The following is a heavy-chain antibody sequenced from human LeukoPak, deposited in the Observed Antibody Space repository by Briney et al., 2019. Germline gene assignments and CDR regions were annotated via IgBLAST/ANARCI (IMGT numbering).Heavy chain of an antibody. Sequence: SETLSLTCTVSGGSISSYYWSWIRQPPGKGLEWIGEINHSGSTNYNPSLKSRVTISVDTSKNQFSLKLSSVTAADTAVYYCARDRYSSSWYGGFDYWGQGTLVTVSS. D-gene: IGHD6-13*01. V-gene: IGHV4-34*01. CDR1: GGSISSYY. J-gene: IGHJ4*02. CDR2: INHSGST. CDR3: ARDRYSSSWYGGFDY.